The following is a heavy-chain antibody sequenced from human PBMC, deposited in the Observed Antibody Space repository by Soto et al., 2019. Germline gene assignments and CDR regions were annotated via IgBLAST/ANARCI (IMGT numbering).Heavy chain of an antibody. D-gene: IGHD3-16*01. Sequence: QVQLVQSGDEVKKPGASVKVSCKASGYIFVNYGIAWVRQAPGQGLEWMGWISPYTGNTHSATKIQGRLTMTTDTSTSTAYMDLGSLTSDDTAVYYCVMVDNYVTPTPQDVWGQGTPVTVSP. V-gene: IGHV1-18*01. CDR3: VMVDNYVTPTPQDV. CDR1: GYIFVNYG. J-gene: IGHJ6*01. CDR2: ISPYTGNT.